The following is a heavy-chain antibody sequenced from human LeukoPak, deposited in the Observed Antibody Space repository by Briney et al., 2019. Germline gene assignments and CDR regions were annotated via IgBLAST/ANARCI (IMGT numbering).Heavy chain of an antibody. V-gene: IGHV1-2*02. J-gene: IGHJ5*02. D-gene: IGHD4-17*01. CDR2: INPNSGGT. CDR3: AREDYGDYVGSWFDP. Sequence: GASVKASCKASGYTFTGYYMHWVRQAPGQGLEWMGWINPNSGGTNHAQKFQGRVTMTRDTSISTAYMELSRLRSDDTAVYYCAREDYGDYVGSWFDPWGQGTLVTVSS. CDR1: GYTFTGYY.